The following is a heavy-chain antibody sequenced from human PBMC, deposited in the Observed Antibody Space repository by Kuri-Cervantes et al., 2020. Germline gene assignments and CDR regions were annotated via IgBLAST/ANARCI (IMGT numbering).Heavy chain of an antibody. CDR3: TRGACGGSCYYPYYFDY. V-gene: IGHV3-33*01. J-gene: IGHJ4*02. CDR2: IWYDGSKT. D-gene: IGHD2-15*01. Sequence: GGSLRLSCVASGFKFSDCGMHWVRQAPGQGLEWLAVIWYDGSKTYYAESVKGRFTISRDNSKDTLYLQMNSLRAEDTAVYYCTRGACGGSCYYPYYFDYWGQGTLVTVSS. CDR1: GFKFSDCG.